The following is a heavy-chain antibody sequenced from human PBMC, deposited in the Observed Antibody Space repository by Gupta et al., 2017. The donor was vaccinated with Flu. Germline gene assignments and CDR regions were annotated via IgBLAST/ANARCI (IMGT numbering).Heavy chain of an antibody. CDR1: GFTFGDYS. Sequence: DVQLVESGGDLAQPGGSLRLSCPGPGFTFGDYSMDWGRQAPGKGLEWGAYIKVTRNRNIYNAKSGRGRFTVSRDDAENPLYLHMNRLREEETAVYYCSRSRLVNDVRYFDLWAQGTQVPVS. V-gene: IGHV3-48*02. CDR3: SRSRLVNDVRYFDL. D-gene: IGHD1-1*01. CDR2: IKVTRNRNI. J-gene: IGHJ4*02.